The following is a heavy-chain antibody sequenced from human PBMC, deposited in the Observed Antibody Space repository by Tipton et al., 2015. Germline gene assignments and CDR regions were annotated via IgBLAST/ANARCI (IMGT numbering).Heavy chain of an antibody. D-gene: IGHD3-9*01. CDR3: ACQDYDSLTRDYQTVDY. CDR1: GFTFSTYW. V-gene: IGHV4-38-2*01. CDR2: ISHSGNT. Sequence: LRLSCAASGFTFSTYWMHWVRQAPGKGLEWIGSISHSGNTYYNPSLKSRVTMSRDTSKNQFSLKLTSVTAADTAVYYCACQDYDSLTRDYQTVDYCGQGSLVTVSS. J-gene: IGHJ4*02.